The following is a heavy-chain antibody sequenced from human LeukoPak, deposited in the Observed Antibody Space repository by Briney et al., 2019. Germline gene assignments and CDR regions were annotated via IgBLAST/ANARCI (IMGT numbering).Heavy chain of an antibody. J-gene: IGHJ1*01. Sequence: GGSVRLSCLASGFTFSNFAMHWVRQAPGKGLEYVSGISRSGGGTYYADSVQGRFTISRDNSKNTLYLQMSSLRPEDTAVHYCVYQLMGVVEWGQGTRVTVSS. D-gene: IGHD2-15*01. CDR3: VYQLMGVVE. CDR1: GFTFSNFA. CDR2: ISRSGGGT. V-gene: IGHV3-64D*09.